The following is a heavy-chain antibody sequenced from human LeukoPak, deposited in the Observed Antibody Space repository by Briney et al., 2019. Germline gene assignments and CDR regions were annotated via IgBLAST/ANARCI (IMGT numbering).Heavy chain of an antibody. CDR1: GFTFDDYA. CDR3: ARDPLINYDFWSGYGGPIVGY. D-gene: IGHD3-3*01. V-gene: IGHV3-9*01. J-gene: IGHJ4*02. Sequence: PGGSLRLSCAASGFTFDDYAMHWVRQAPGKGLEWVSGISWNSGSIGYADSVKGRFTISRDNSKITLYLQMNSLRAEDTAVYYCARDPLINYDFWSGYGGPIVGYWGQGTLVTVSS. CDR2: ISWNSGSI.